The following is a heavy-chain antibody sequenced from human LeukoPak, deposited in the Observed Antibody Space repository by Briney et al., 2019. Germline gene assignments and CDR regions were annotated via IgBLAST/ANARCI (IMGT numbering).Heavy chain of an antibody. J-gene: IGHJ4*02. CDR1: GFTFSSYS. CDR2: ISSSSSYI. CDR3: ARSFLSIAAAATDY. V-gene: IGHV3-21*01. Sequence: PGGSLRLSCAASGFTFSSYSMNWVRQAPGKGLEWVSSISSSSSYIYYADSVKGRYTISRDNAKNSLYLQMNSLRAEDTAVYYCARSFLSIAAAATDYWGQGTLVTVSS. D-gene: IGHD6-13*01.